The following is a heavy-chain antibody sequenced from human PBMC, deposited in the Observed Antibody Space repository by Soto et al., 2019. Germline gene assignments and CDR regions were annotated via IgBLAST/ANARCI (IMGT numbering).Heavy chain of an antibody. CDR1: GYTFTSYY. D-gene: IGHD6-13*01. CDR3: ARDSIAAAGTPNFDY. J-gene: IGHJ4*02. Sequence: ASVKVSCKASGYTFTSYYMHWVRQAPGQGLEWMGIINPSGGSTSYAQKFQGRVTMTRDTSTSTVYMELSSLRSEDAAVYYCARDSIAAAGTPNFDYGGQRTLVTV. V-gene: IGHV1-46*01. CDR2: INPSGGST.